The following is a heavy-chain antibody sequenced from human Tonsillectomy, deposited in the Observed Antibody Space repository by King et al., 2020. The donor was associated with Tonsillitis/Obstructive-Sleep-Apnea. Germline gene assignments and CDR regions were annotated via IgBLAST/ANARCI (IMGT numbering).Heavy chain of an antibody. CDR2: IYPGDSDT. Sequence: VQLVESGAEVKKPGESLKISCKGSGYNFTTHWIGWVRQMPGKGLEWMGIIYPGDSDTRYSPSFQGQVTISADKSISTAYLQWSSLKASDTAMYYCARHGDKRGVSGYYYYGMEVWGPGTRVTVSS. V-gene: IGHV5-51*01. CDR1: GYNFTTHW. J-gene: IGHJ6*02. CDR3: ARHGDKRGVSGYYYYGMEV. D-gene: IGHD3-10*01.